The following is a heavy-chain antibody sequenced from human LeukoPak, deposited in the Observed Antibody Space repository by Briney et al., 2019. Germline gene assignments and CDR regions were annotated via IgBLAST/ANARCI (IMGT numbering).Heavy chain of an antibody. Sequence: GGSLRLSCAASGFTFSDYYMMWIRQAPGKGLEWVSYISNSGTTIYYADSVKGRFTISRDNAKNSLYLQMNSLRAEDTAVYYCAREIYGDYGSDYWGQGTLVTVSS. J-gene: IGHJ4*02. CDR1: GFTFSDYY. D-gene: IGHD4-17*01. CDR2: ISNSGTTI. CDR3: AREIYGDYGSDY. V-gene: IGHV3-11*04.